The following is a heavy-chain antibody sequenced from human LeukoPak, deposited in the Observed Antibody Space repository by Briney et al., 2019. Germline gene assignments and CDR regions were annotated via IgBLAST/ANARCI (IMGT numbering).Heavy chain of an antibody. CDR2: IPYDGSNE. V-gene: IGHV3-30*02. Sequence: PGGSLRLSCAASGLTFSSYGMHWVRQAPHKGLEWVAFIPYDGSNEYYADSVKGRFTISRDNSKNTLYLQMNSLRAEDTAVYYCANRPEWELPYYFDYWGQGTLVTVSS. D-gene: IGHD1-26*01. CDR3: ANRPEWELPYYFDY. J-gene: IGHJ4*02. CDR1: GLTFSSYG.